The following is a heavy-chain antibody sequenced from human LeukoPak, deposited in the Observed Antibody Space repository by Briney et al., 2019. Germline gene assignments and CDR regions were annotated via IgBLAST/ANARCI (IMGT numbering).Heavy chain of an antibody. V-gene: IGHV4-39*01. J-gene: IGHJ4*02. CDR2: IYYSGST. Sequence: PSETLSLTCTVSGGSISSSSYYWGCIRQPPGKGLEWIGSIYYSGSTYYNPSLKSRVTISVDTSKNQFSLKLSSVTAADTAVYYCARTPPVDTAMVTRSLRFDYWGQGTLVTVSS. CDR1: GGSISSSSYY. CDR3: ARTPPVDTAMVTRSLRFDY. D-gene: IGHD5-18*01.